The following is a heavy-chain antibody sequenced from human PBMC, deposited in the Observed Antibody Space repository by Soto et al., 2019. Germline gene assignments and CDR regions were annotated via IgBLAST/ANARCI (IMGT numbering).Heavy chain of an antibody. CDR1: GGSFSGYY. V-gene: IGHV4-34*01. CDR3: ARGSRKAVVVAATSLGAYFQH. Sequence: SETLSLTCAVYGGSFSGYYWSWIRQPPGKGLEWIGEINHSGSTNYNPSLKSRVTISVDTSKNQFSLKLSSVTAADTAVYYCARGSRKAVVVAATSLGAYFQHWGQGTLVTVSS. D-gene: IGHD2-15*01. CDR2: INHSGST. J-gene: IGHJ1*01.